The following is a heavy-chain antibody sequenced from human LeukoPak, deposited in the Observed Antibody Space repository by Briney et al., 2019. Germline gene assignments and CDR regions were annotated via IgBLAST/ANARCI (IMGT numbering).Heavy chain of an antibody. V-gene: IGHV3-53*05. CDR1: GFTVSSNY. D-gene: IGHD3-10*01. CDR2: IYSGGST. Sequence: GGSLRLSCAASGFTVSSNYMIWVRQAPGKGLEWVSVIYSGGSTYYADSVKGRFTISRDNSKNTLYLQMNSLRAEDTAVYYCASELWFGELLTSDYWGQGTLVTVSS. CDR3: ASELWFGELLTSDY. J-gene: IGHJ4*02.